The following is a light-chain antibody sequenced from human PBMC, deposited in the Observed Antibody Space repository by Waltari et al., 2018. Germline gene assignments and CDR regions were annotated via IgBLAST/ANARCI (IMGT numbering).Light chain of an antibody. CDR3: QQSYSTPRT. CDR1: QSISTY. V-gene: IGKV1-39*01. CDR2: AAL. Sequence: DIKMTQPPSSLSASVGDSVTITCRASQSISTYLNWYQQKPGKAPNLLIYAALNLRSGVPSRFSGSASGTDFTLTISSLQPEDFATYYCQQSYSTPRTFGQGTKVEIK. J-gene: IGKJ1*01.